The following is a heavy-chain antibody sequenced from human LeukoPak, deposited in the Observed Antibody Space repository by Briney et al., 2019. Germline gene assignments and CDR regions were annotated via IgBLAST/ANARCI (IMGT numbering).Heavy chain of an antibody. CDR2: IYTSGST. CDR1: GGSISSYY. J-gene: IGHJ6*03. D-gene: IGHD6-6*01. V-gene: IGHV4-4*07. CDR3: ARGGAYSSSYYYYMDV. Sequence: SETLSLTCTVSGGSISSYYWSWIRQPAGKGLEWIGRIYTSGSTNYNPSLKSRVTISVDKSKNQFSLKLSSVTAADTAVYYYARGGAYSSSYYYYMDVWGKGTTVTVSS.